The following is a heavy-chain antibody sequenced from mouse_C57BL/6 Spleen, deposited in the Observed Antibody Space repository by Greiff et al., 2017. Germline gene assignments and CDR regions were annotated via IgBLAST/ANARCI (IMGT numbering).Heavy chain of an antibody. CDR1: GFTFSSYA. J-gene: IGHJ1*03. CDR2: ISSGGDYI. V-gene: IGHV5-9-1*02. Sequence: EVQLVESGEGLVKPGGSLKLSCAASGFTFSSYAMSWVRQTPEKRLEWVAYISSGGDYIYYADTVKGRFTISRDNARNTLYLQMSSLKSEDTAMYYCTRKDYDYDKYFDVWGTGTTVTVSS. D-gene: IGHD2-4*01. CDR3: TRKDYDYDKYFDV.